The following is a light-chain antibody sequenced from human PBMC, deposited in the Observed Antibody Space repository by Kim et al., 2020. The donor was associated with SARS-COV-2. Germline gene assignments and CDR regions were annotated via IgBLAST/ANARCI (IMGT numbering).Light chain of an antibody. CDR3: QSYDSSLSGYV. CDR2: SIG. Sequence: QTVTVSCIGSSSNIGAVYAVHCYHHLPTTAPKLLIYSIGNRPSGVPDRFSCSKSGTSASLAITGLQAEDEADYYCQSYDSSLSGYVFGSGTKVTVL. J-gene: IGLJ1*01. CDR1: SSNIGAVYA. V-gene: IGLV1-40*01.